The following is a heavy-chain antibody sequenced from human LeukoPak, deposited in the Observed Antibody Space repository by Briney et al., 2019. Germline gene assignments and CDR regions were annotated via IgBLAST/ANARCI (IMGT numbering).Heavy chain of an antibody. CDR3: ARVFRGAVTSNWFDP. J-gene: IGHJ5*02. V-gene: IGHV4-59*01. Sequence: PSETLSLTCTVSGGSITGYYWTWIRRPPGKGLEWIGYISDSGSTNYNPSLKSRVTMSVDSSNTEFSLRLNSVTAADTAVYYCARVFRGAVTSNWFDPWGQGTLVTVSS. D-gene: IGHD4-17*01. CDR2: ISDSGST. CDR1: GGSITGYY.